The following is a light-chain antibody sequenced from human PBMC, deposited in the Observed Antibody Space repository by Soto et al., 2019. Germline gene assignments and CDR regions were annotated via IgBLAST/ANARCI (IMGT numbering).Light chain of an antibody. CDR3: SSYTISSTLYV. CDR2: DVS. CDR1: SSDVGGYNY. Sequence: QSVLTQPASVSGSPGQSITISCTGTSSDVGGYNYVSWYQQHPGKAPKLMIYDVSNRPSGVSNRFSGSKSGNTASLTISGLQAEDEADYDCSSYTISSTLYVFGTGTKLTVL. V-gene: IGLV2-14*01. J-gene: IGLJ1*01.